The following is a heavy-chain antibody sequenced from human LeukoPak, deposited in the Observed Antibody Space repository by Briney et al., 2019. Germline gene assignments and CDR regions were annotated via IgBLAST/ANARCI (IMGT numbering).Heavy chain of an antibody. CDR3: ARGFLQLTPYYFDY. V-gene: IGHV3-66*01. Sequence: GGSLRLSCAASGCDVSINYMNWIRQSPEKGLEWVSIIHNDGNTYYAHSVKGRFTVSRDNSKNTVSLQMDSLRVDDTAVYFCARGFLQLTPYYFDYWGQGTLVTVSS. CDR2: IHNDGNT. CDR1: GCDVSINY. J-gene: IGHJ4*02. D-gene: IGHD1-1*01.